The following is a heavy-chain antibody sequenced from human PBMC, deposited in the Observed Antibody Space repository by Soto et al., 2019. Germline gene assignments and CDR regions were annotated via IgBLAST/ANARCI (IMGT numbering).Heavy chain of an antibody. CDR1: GFSFGSHG. D-gene: IGHD2-8*01. J-gene: IGHJ4*02. CDR2: IWYDGSHQ. Sequence: QVQLVESGGGVVQPGRSLRLYCAASGFSFGSHGMHWVRQAPGKGLEWVAIIWYDGSHQYYADSVKGRFTISRDNSKNTVSLQMDSLRAEDTAVYYCAKDLGSSIAGYGVQPGHFDYLGQGTLVTVSS. CDR3: AKDLGSSIAGYGVQPGHFDY. V-gene: IGHV3-33*03.